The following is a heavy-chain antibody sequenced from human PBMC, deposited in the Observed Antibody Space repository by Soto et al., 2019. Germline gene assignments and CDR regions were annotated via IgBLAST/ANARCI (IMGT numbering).Heavy chain of an antibody. Sequence: PGSSLRLSCAHSAFTLSNASMNWVRQAPGKGLEWVGRIKSKTDGGTTDYAAPVKGRFTISRDDSKNTLYLQMNSLKTEDTAVYYCTTIAVAGNPTRFDYYYYYGMDVWGQGTTVTVSS. CDR3: TTIAVAGNPTRFDYYYYYGMDV. J-gene: IGHJ6*02. CDR1: AFTLSNAS. D-gene: IGHD6-19*01. CDR2: IKSKTDGGTT. V-gene: IGHV3-15*07.